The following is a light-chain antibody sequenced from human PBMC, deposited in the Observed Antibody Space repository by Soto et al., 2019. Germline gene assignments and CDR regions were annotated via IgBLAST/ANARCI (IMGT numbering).Light chain of an antibody. CDR2: EVS. CDR3: SSYTSRTTHV. CDR1: SSDVGGYNY. Sequence: QSVLTQPASVSGSPGQSITISCTGTSSDVGGYNYVSWYQQHPGKAPKLMIYEVSNRPSGVSFRFSGSKSGNTASLTISGLQAEDEADYYCSSYTSRTTHVFGTGTKATVL. V-gene: IGLV2-14*01. J-gene: IGLJ1*01.